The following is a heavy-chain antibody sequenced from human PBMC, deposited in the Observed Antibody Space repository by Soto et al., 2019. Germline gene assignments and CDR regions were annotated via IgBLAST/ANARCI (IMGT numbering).Heavy chain of an antibody. CDR1: GFTFSDST. CDR2: IRSRAHSHAT. D-gene: IGHD3-10*01. V-gene: IGHV3-73*02. J-gene: IGHJ3*01. Sequence: EVQLLESGGNLVQPGGSLKLSCAASGFTFSDSTIHWVRQASGKGLEWLGRIRSRAHSHATAYAASLTGTFIISRDDSKNTASLQMNSLQIADTAVYFCARAHYYGDWGQGTVVTVSP. CDR3: ARAHYYGD.